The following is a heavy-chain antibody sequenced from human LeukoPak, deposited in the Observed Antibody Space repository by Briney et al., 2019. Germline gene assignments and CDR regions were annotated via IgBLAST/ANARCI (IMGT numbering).Heavy chain of an antibody. CDR3: ARDLGLGYGYFDL. J-gene: IGHJ2*01. CDR1: GFTFSNHG. V-gene: IGHV3-30-3*01. Sequence: GGSLRLSCAASGFTFSNHGMHWVRQAPGKGLEWVAVISHDGSSKYYADSVKGRFTISRDNSKNTLFLQMDSLATEDTAVYYCARDLGLGYGYFDLWGRGTLVTVSS. CDR2: ISHDGSSK. D-gene: IGHD3/OR15-3a*01.